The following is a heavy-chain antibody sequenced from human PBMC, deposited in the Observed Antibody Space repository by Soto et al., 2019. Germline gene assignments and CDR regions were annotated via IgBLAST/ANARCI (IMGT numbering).Heavy chain of an antibody. CDR3: AKPRNPGPLNWFDP. CDR1: GFTFSSYA. J-gene: IGHJ5*02. V-gene: IGHV3-23*01. Sequence: EVQLLESGGGLVQPGGSLRLSCAASGFTFSSYAMSWVRQAPGQGLEWDSAISGSGGSTYYADSVKGRFTISRDNSKNTLYLQMNSLRAEDTAVYYCAKPRNPGPLNWFDPWGQGTLVTVSS. CDR2: ISGSGGST.